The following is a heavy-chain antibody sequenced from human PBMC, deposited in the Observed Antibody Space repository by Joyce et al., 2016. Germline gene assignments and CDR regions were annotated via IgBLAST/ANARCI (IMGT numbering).Heavy chain of an antibody. CDR3: ARVPGFH. CDR1: GFTVSNNY. Sequence: EVQLVESGGGLIQPGGSLRLSCAASGFTVSNNYMTWVRQAPGKGLEWVSFIYRGGDTYYADSLKGRCTISRDKNTLYLQMNSLRVEDTAVYYCARVPGFHWGQGTLVTVSS. J-gene: IGHJ4*02. V-gene: IGHV3-53*01. CDR2: IYRGGDT.